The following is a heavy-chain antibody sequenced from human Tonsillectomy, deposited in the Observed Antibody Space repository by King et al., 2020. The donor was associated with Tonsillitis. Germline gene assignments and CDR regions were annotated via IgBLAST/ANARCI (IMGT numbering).Heavy chain of an antibody. CDR3: ANGYCSSTSCLVSVRYYGMDV. CDR2: ISYDGSNK. CDR1: GFTFSSYG. J-gene: IGHJ6*02. Sequence: VQLVESGGGVVQPGRSLRLSCAASGFTFSSYGMHWVRQAPGKGLEWVAVISYDGSNKYYADSVKGRFTISRDNSKNTLYLQMNSLRAEDTAVYYCANGYCSSTSCLVSVRYYGMDVWGQGTTVTVSS. V-gene: IGHV3-30*18. D-gene: IGHD2-2*01.